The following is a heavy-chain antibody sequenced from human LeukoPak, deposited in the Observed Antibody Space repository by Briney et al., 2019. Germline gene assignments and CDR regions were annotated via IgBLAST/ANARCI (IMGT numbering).Heavy chain of an antibody. CDR1: GFMFDDYT. D-gene: IGHD5-12*01. Sequence: GGSLRLSCAASGFMFDDYTMQWVRQVPGKGLEWVSLISWDGGSTYYADSVKGRFTISRDNSKNSLFLQMTSLITEDSALYYCTKGGYRGYAVDFYYYMDVWGKGTTVTVSS. V-gene: IGHV3-43*01. CDR3: TKGGYRGYAVDFYYYMDV. CDR2: ISWDGGST. J-gene: IGHJ6*03.